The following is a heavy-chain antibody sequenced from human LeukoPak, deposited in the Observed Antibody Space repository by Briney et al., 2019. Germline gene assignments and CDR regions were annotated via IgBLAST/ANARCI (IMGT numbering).Heavy chain of an antibody. Sequence: EASVTVSCKGSGYTFTSYGISWVRQAPGQGLGWMGWISVYNGNTNYAQKLQGRVTMPTDTSTSTAYMELRSLRSDDTAVYYCARLKFVASGEGSAFDIWGQGTMVTVSS. J-gene: IGHJ3*02. CDR2: ISVYNGNT. V-gene: IGHV1-18*01. D-gene: IGHD7-27*01. CDR3: ARLKFVASGEGSAFDI. CDR1: GYTFTSYG.